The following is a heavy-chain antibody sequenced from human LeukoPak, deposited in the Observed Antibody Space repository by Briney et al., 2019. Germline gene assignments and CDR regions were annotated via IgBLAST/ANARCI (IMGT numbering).Heavy chain of an antibody. CDR2: IYNSGSP. Sequence: SETLSLTCGVSGYSISSGYQWAWIRQSPGKGLEGFGIIYNSGSPHYNPSLKSRVTISVETSKNQFSLNMYSVTAADTAVYYCARDPRWLTPDCTSTSCYENYFDPWGQGTLVTVSS. CDR3: ARDPRWLTPDCTSTSCYENYFDP. CDR1: GYSISSGYQ. V-gene: IGHV4-38-2*02. D-gene: IGHD2-2*01. J-gene: IGHJ5*02.